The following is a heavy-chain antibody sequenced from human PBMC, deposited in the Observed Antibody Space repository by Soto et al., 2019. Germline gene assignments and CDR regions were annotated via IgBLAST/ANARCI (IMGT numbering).Heavy chain of an antibody. CDR3: ARGGDCSGGSCYSEYYYGMDV. CDR1: GYTFTSYG. CDR2: ISAYNGNT. V-gene: IGHV1-18*01. J-gene: IGHJ6*02. Sequence: QVQLVQSGAEVKKPGASVKVSCKASGYTFTSYGISWVRQAPGQGLEWMVWISAYNGNTNYAQKLQGRVTMTTDTSTSTAYMELRSLRSDDTAVYYCARGGDCSGGSCYSEYYYGMDVWGQGTTVTVSS. D-gene: IGHD2-15*01.